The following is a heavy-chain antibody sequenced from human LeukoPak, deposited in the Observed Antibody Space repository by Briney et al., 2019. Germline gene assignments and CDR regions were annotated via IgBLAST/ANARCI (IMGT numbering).Heavy chain of an antibody. Sequence: SETLSLTCTVSGGPISSYYWSWIRQPAGKGLEWIGRIYTSGSTNYNPSLKSRVTMSVDTSKNQFSLKLSSVTAADTAVYYCARDRNIVVVPAAMNYYYYMDVWGKGTPVIISS. CDR1: GGPISSYY. CDR2: IYTSGST. J-gene: IGHJ6*03. V-gene: IGHV4-4*07. CDR3: ARDRNIVVVPAAMNYYYYMDV. D-gene: IGHD2-2*01.